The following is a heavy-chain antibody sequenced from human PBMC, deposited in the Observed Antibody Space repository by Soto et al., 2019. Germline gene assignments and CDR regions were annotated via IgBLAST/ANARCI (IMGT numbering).Heavy chain of an antibody. J-gene: IGHJ4*02. D-gene: IGHD6-6*01. Sequence: SETLSLTCSVSGGSMRNYYWNWIRQPPGRGLEWIGYVYHSGSTNYNPSLKSRVSMSVDVSRNHFSLTLHSVTAADTAVYFCTSSYSTSSSPDYWGQGTLVTVSS. CDR2: VYHSGST. CDR1: GGSMRNYY. V-gene: IGHV4-59*01. CDR3: TSSYSTSSSPDY.